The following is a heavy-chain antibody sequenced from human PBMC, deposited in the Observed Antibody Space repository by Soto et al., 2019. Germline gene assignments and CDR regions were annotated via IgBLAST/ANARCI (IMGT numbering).Heavy chain of an antibody. CDR2: ISSSSSYI. J-gene: IGHJ4*02. Sequence: GGSLRLSCAASGFTFSSYSMNWVRQAPGKGLEWVSSISSSSSYIYSADSVKGRFTISRDNAKNSLYLQMNSLRAEDTAVYYCARPLGGDYFDYWGQGTLVTVSS. V-gene: IGHV3-21*01. CDR1: GFTFSSYS. CDR3: ARPLGGDYFDY.